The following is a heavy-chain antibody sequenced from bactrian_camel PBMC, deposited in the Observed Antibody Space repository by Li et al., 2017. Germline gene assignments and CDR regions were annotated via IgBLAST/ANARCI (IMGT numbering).Heavy chain of an antibody. CDR3: AAELGWCGSRPLQREFRN. CDR1: GSARNC. Sequence: VQLVESGGGSVQAGQSLRFSCTVSGSARNCMGWFRQAPGREREGVTVIYAAGDRLYYADSVKGRFTISRDNANNTVYLQMNSLKPEDTAVYYCAAELGWCGSRPLQREFRNWGQGTQVTVS. D-gene: IGHD2*01. J-gene: IGHJ4*01. V-gene: IGHV3S40*01. CDR2: IYAAGDRL.